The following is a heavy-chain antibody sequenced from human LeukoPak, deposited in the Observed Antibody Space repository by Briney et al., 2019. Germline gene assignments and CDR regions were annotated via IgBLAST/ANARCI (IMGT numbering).Heavy chain of an antibody. V-gene: IGHV4-59*08. J-gene: IGHJ4*02. D-gene: IGHD3-10*01. CDR2: IYCSGST. CDR1: GGSIDTYY. Sequence: PSETLSLTCSVSGGSIDTYYWSWIRQPPGKGLEWIGNIYCSGSTNYNPSLKSRVTISVDTSNNQFSLKLTSVTAADTAVYYCARRSYGSGTYFFDFWGQGTLVTVSS. CDR3: ARRSYGSGTYFFDF.